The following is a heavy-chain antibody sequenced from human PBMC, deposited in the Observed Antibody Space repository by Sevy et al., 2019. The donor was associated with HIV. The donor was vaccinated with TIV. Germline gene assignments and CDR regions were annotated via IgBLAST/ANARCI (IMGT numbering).Heavy chain of an antibody. J-gene: IGHJ3*02. Sequence: GGSLRLSCAASGFSYSSYGMHWVRQAPGKGLEWVAYIQYDGSNKDYADSVKGRFTISRDNSKKTLYLQMNSLRAEDTAVYYCAKDRSRGYYDILTGYFKGNALDIWGQGTMVTVSS. D-gene: IGHD3-9*01. CDR2: IQYDGSNK. V-gene: IGHV3-30*02. CDR3: AKDRSRGYYDILTGYFKGNALDI. CDR1: GFSYSSYG.